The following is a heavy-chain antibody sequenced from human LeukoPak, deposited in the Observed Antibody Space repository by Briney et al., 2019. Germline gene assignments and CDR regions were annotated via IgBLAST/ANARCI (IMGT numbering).Heavy chain of an antibody. CDR1: GYTLTELS. J-gene: IGHJ2*01. CDR3: ATEGYSGYDPAGYFDL. V-gene: IGHV1-24*01. Sequence: ASVKVSRKVSGYTLTELSMHWVRQAPGKGLEWMGGFDPEDGETIYAQKFQGRVTMTEDTSTDTAYMELSSLRSEDTAVYYCATEGYSGYDPAGYFDLWGRGTLVTVSS. D-gene: IGHD5-12*01. CDR2: FDPEDGET.